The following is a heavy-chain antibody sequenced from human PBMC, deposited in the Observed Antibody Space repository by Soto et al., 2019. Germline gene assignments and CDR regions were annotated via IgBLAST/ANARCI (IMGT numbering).Heavy chain of an antibody. CDR1: GFTFSTYA. CDR2: ISGDGRST. Sequence: EVQLVESGGGLVQPGGSLRLSCAASGFTFSTYAMHWVRQAPGKGLEYVSLISGDGRSTYYANSVKGRFTISRDNSKNTLYIQMGSRRAEDMAVYYCARVCSTTSCYGAFDIWGQGTMVIVSS. V-gene: IGHV3-64*01. CDR3: ARVCSTTSCYGAFDI. D-gene: IGHD2-2*01. J-gene: IGHJ3*02.